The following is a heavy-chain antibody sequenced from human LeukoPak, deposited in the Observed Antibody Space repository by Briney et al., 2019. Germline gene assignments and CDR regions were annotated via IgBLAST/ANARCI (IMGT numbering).Heavy chain of an antibody. J-gene: IGHJ3*02. CDR2: IYPGDSDT. V-gene: IGHV5-51*01. D-gene: IGHD2-15*01. Sequence: GESLKISCKGSGYSFTSYWIGWVRQMPGKGLEWMGIIYPGDSDTRYSPSFQDQVTISADKSISTAYLQWSSLKASDTAMYYCAYLGYCSGGSCYAFDIWGQGTMVTVSS. CDR3: AYLGYCSGGSCYAFDI. CDR1: GYSFTSYW.